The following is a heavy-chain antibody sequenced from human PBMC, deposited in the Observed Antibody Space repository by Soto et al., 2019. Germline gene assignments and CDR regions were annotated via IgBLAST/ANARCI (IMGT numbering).Heavy chain of an antibody. CDR3: VKRGRNWGAFDV. CDR1: GFILNNYA. CDR2: IGGTDGDSDGVP. Sequence: VQLLESGGDLVQPGGSLRLSCVASGFILNNYAMSWVRQAPGKGLEWVSTIGGTDGDSDGVPWYEDSVKGRFTISRDSSANTLFLHMDKLRAEDSALYYYVKRGRNWGAFDVWGQGTTVVVSS. D-gene: IGHD7-27*01. J-gene: IGHJ3*01. V-gene: IGHV3-23*01.